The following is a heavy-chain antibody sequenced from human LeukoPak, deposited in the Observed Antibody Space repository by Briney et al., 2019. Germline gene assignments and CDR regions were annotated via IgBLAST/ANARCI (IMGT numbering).Heavy chain of an antibody. Sequence: GGSLRLSCAASGFTFSLYWMNWVRRAPGKGLEWVANIKQDGSEKNYVDSVKGRFTISRDNAKNSLYLQMNNLRAEDTAVYYCARDRWFGELSTIDYWGQGTLVTVSS. CDR3: ARDRWFGELSTIDY. D-gene: IGHD3-10*01. J-gene: IGHJ4*02. CDR1: GFTFSLYW. CDR2: IKQDGSEK. V-gene: IGHV3-7*01.